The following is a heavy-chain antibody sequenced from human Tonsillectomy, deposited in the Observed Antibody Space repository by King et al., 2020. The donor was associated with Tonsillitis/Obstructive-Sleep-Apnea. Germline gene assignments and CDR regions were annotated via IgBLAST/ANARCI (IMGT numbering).Heavy chain of an antibody. CDR2: IDHSGRT. CDR3: ARGTPETAFDI. V-gene: IGHV4-34*01. Sequence: VQLQQWGAGLLKPSETLSLTCAVYGGSFSGYYWTWIRQSPGKGLEWIGEIDHSGRTNDNPSLKSRVSMSVDTSKNQFSLKLRSVTAADTAVYYCARGTPETAFDIWGQGTMVTVSS. D-gene: IGHD1-14*01. J-gene: IGHJ3*02. CDR1: GGSFSGYY.